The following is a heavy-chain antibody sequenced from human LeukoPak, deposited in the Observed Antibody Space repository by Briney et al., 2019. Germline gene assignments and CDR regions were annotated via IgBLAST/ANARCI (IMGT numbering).Heavy chain of an antibody. CDR2: IYYSGST. J-gene: IGHJ4*02. CDR1: GGPFSGYY. CDR3: ARAGSGTVDY. D-gene: IGHD3-10*01. Sequence: SETLSLTCAVYGGPFSGYYWSWIRQHPGKGLEWIGYIYYSGSTYYNPSLKSRVTISVDTSKNQFSLKLSSVTAADTAVYYCARAGSGTVDYWGQGTLVTVSS. V-gene: IGHV4-31*11.